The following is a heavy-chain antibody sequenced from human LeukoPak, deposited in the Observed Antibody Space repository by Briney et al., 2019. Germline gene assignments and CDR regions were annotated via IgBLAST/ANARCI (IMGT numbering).Heavy chain of an antibody. CDR2: ISSSSSTI. D-gene: IGHD6-13*01. Sequence: GGSLRLSCAASGFTFSSYSMNRVRQAPGKGLEWVSYISSSSSTIYYADSVKGRFTISRGNAKNSLYLQMNSLRAEDTAVYHCASGYSMDYWGQGTLVTVSS. CDR1: GFTFSSYS. J-gene: IGHJ4*02. V-gene: IGHV3-48*01. CDR3: ASGYSMDY.